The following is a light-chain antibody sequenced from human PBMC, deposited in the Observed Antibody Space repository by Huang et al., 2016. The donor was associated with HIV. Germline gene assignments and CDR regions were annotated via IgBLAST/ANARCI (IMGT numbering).Light chain of an antibody. Sequence: DIQMTQSPSSLSASVGDRVTITCRASQGIANYLAWYQQKPGNVPKLLIYAASTFQSGVPSRFRGSGSGTDFTLTISSLQPEDVATYYCQKYHSAPFTFGPGTKVDIK. V-gene: IGKV1-27*01. J-gene: IGKJ3*01. CDR1: QGIANY. CDR3: QKYHSAPFT. CDR2: AAS.